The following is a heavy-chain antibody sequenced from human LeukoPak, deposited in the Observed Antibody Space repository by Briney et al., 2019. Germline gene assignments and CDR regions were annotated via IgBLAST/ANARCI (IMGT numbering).Heavy chain of an antibody. D-gene: IGHD2-15*01. CDR1: GFTFSSYS. V-gene: IGHV3-21*01. J-gene: IGHJ4*02. Sequence: GGSLRLSCAASGFTFSSYSMNWVRQAPGKGLEWVSSISSSSSYIYYADSVKGRFTISRDNAKNSLYLQMNSLRAEDTAVYYCARQRRYCSGDSCYQRTFDFWGQGTLVTVSS. CDR3: ARQRRYCSGDSCYQRTFDF. CDR2: ISSSSSYI.